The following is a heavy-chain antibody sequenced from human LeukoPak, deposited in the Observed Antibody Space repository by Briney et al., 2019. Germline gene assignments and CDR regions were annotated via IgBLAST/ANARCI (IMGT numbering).Heavy chain of an antibody. J-gene: IGHJ6*02. Sequence: PGGSLRLSCAASGFTFSSYAMSWVRQAPGKGLEWVSAISGSGGSTYYADSVKGRFTISRDNSKNTLYLQMNSLRAEDTAVYYCASIAVAGTGVGYYYYGKDVWGQGTTVTVSS. CDR3: ASIAVAGTGVGYYYYGKDV. CDR1: GFTFSSYA. D-gene: IGHD6-19*01. CDR2: ISGSGGST. V-gene: IGHV3-23*01.